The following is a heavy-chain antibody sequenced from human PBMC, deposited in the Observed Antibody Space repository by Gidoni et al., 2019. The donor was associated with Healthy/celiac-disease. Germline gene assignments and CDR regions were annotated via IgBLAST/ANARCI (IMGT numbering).Heavy chain of an antibody. CDR1: GFTFSGSA. CDR2: IRSKANSYAT. V-gene: IGHV3-73*02. J-gene: IGHJ6*02. CDR3: TQTPSTVTTSYYYYGMDV. D-gene: IGHD4-17*01. Sequence: EVQLVESGGGLVQPGGSLKLSCAASGFTFSGSAMPWVRQASGKGLDWVGRIRSKANSYATAYAASVKGRFTISRDDSKNTAYLQMNSLKTEDTAVYYCTQTPSTVTTSYYYYGMDVWGQGTTVTVSS.